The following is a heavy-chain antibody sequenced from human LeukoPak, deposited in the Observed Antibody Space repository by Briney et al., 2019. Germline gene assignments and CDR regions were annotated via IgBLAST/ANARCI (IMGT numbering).Heavy chain of an antibody. CDR3: ARVAAYGDLPS. V-gene: IGHV1-69*04. Sequence: ASVKVSCKASGGTFSSYAISWVRQAPGQGLEWMGRIIPILGIANYAQKFQGRVTITADKSTSTAYMELSSLRSEDTAVFYCARVAAYGDLPSWGQGTLVTVSS. D-gene: IGHD4-17*01. CDR2: IIPILGIA. J-gene: IGHJ5*02. CDR1: GGTFSSYA.